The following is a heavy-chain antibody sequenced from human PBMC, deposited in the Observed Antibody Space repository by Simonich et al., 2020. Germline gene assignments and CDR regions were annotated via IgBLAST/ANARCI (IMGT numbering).Heavy chain of an antibody. J-gene: IGHJ3*02. Sequence: QVQLVQSGAAVKKPGASVKVSCKASGYTFTGYYMHWVRQAPGQGLGWMGWINPKSGGKNYAQKFQGRVTMTRDTSISTAYMELSRLRSDDTAVYYCARDPVVPAAIRNAFDIWGQGTMVTVSS. CDR2: INPKSGGK. CDR1: GYTFTGYY. D-gene: IGHD2-2*01. V-gene: IGHV1-2*02. CDR3: ARDPVVPAAIRNAFDI.